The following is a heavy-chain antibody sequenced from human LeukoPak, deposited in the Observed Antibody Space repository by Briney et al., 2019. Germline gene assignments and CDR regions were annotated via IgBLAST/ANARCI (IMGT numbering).Heavy chain of an antibody. CDR1: GFTFSSYA. CDR3: ARAPGWNSGSSGYSDY. V-gene: IGHV3-30-3*01. D-gene: IGHD3-22*01. J-gene: IGHJ4*02. CDR2: ISYDGSNK. Sequence: GRSLRLSCAASGFTFSSYAMHWVRQAPGKGLEWVAVISYDGSNKYYADSVKGRFSISRDNSKNTLYLQMNSLRAEDTAVYYCARAPGWNSGSSGYSDYWGQGTLVTVSS.